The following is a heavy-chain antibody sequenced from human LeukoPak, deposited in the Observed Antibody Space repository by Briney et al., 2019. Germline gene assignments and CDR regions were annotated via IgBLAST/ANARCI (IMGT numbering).Heavy chain of an antibody. V-gene: IGHV3-23*01. CDR2: ISGSRGST. Sequence: GGSLRLSCAAYAFTYSNYAMTWVRQAPGKGLEWVSAISGSRGSTYYADSVKGRFTISRDNSKNTLYLQMNSLRAEDTAVYYCAKDRGDYYGNSGLDYWGQGTLVTVSS. CDR3: AKDRGDYYGNSGLDY. J-gene: IGHJ4*02. D-gene: IGHD3-22*01. CDR1: AFTYSNYA.